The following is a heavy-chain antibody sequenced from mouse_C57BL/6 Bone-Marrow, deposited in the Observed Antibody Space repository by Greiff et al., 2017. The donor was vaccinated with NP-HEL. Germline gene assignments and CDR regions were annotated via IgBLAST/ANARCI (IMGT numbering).Heavy chain of an antibody. V-gene: IGHV5-17*01. CDR3: SRIYYDYDHYFDY. D-gene: IGHD2-4*01. J-gene: IGHJ2*01. CDR1: GFTFSDYG. CDR2: ISSGSSTI. Sequence: VQLKESGGGLVKPGGSLKLSCAASGFTFSDYGMHWVRQAPEKGLEWVAYISSGSSTIYYADTVKGRFTISRDNAKNTLFLQMTSLRSEDTAMYYCSRIYYDYDHYFDYWGQGTTLTVSS.